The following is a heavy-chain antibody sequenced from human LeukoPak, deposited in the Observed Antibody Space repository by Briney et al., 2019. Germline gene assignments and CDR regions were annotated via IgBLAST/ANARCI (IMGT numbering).Heavy chain of an antibody. J-gene: IGHJ4*02. D-gene: IGHD4-17*01. CDR2: ISGSGGST. V-gene: IGHV3-23*01. CDR3: AKTYGDYIQRPLDY. CDR1: GFTFSSYA. Sequence: GGSLRLSCAASGFTFSSYAMSWVRQAPGRGLEWVSGISGSGGSTSYADSVKGRFTISRDISKNTLYLQMNSLRAEDTAVYFCAKTYGDYIQRPLDYWGQGTLVTASS.